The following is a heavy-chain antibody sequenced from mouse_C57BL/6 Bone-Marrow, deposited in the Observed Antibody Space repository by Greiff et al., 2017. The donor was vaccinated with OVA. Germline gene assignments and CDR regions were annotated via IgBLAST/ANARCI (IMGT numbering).Heavy chain of an antibody. J-gene: IGHJ4*01. V-gene: IGHV1-81*01. CDR1: GYTFTSYG. Sequence: VQLQESGAELARPGASVKLSCKASGYTFTSYGISWVKQRTGQGLEWIGEIYPRSGNTYYNEKFKGKATLTADKSSSTAYMELRSLTSEDSAVYFCARKGLITTSDYAMDYWGQGTSVTVSS. D-gene: IGHD1-1*01. CDR3: ARKGLITTSDYAMDY. CDR2: IYPRSGNT.